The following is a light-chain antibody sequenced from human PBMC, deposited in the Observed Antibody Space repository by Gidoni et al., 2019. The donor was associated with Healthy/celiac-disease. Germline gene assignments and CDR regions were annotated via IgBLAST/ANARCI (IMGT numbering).Light chain of an antibody. V-gene: IGKV1-33*01. Sequence: DIMITQSPSSLSASVGDRVTITCQASQDISNYLYWYQQKPGKAPKLLIYDASNLERGVPSRFSGSGSGTDFTFTISSLQPEDIATYYCQQYDNLPRTFGPGTKVDIK. J-gene: IGKJ3*01. CDR3: QQYDNLPRT. CDR2: DAS. CDR1: QDISNY.